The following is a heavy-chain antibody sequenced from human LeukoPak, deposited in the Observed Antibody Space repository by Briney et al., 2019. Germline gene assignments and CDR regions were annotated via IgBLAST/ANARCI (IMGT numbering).Heavy chain of an antibody. CDR2: ISGSGGST. V-gene: IGHV3-23*01. CDR1: GFTFSSYA. CDR3: AKDLDSFPDAFDI. Sequence: SGGSLRLSCAPSGFTFSSYAMSWVRQAPGKGLEWVSAISGSGGSTYYADSVKGRFTISRDNSKNTLYLQMNSLRAEDTAVYYCAKDLDSFPDAFDIWGQGTMVTVSS. J-gene: IGHJ3*02.